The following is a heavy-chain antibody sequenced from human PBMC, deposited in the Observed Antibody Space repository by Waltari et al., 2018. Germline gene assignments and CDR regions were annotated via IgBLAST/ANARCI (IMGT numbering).Heavy chain of an antibody. CDR3: ARGGSSGWYGYYYYYGMDV. Sequence: QVQLVQSGAEVKKPGASVKVSCKASGYTFTSYDINWVRQATGQGLEWMGWMNPSSGNTGYAQKVQVRVTITRNTSISTAYMELSSLRSEDTAVYYCARGGSSGWYGYYYYYGMDVWGQGTTVTVSS. CDR1: GYTFTSYD. D-gene: IGHD6-19*01. CDR2: MNPSSGNT. V-gene: IGHV1-8*03. J-gene: IGHJ6*02.